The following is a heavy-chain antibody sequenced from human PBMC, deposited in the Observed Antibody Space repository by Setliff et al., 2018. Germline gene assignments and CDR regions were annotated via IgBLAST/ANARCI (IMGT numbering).Heavy chain of an antibody. CDR1: GYTFTGYG. CDR3: SRFGLYYEAVYGGGDYYYYGMDV. CDR2: ISGYNGNT. D-gene: IGHD3-16*01. V-gene: IGHV1-18*01. Sequence: ASVKVSCKASGYTFTGYGFSWVRQAPGQGLEWMGWISGYNGNTNYAQKVQGRVTMTTDTSTGTIYMELRSLRADDTAVYYCSRFGLYYEAVYGGGDYYYYGMDVWGQGTTVTVSS. J-gene: IGHJ6*02.